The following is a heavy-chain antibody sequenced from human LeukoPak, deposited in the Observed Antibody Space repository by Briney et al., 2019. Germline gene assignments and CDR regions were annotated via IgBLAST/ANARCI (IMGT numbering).Heavy chain of an antibody. CDR2: IIPIFGTA. V-gene: IGHV1-69*05. CDR1: GYTFTSYY. CDR3: ARDLRDGYSSFDY. Sequence: SVKVSCKASGYTFTSYYMHWVRQAPGQGLEWMGRIIPIFGTANYAQKFQGRVTITTDESTSTAYMELSSLRSEDTAVYYCARDLRDGYSSFDYWGQGTLVTVSS. J-gene: IGHJ4*02. D-gene: IGHD5-24*01.